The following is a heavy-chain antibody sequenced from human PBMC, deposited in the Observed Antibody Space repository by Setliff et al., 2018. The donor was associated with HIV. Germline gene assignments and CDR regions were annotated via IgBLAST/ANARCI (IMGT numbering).Heavy chain of an antibody. V-gene: IGHV3-20*04. J-gene: IGHJ4*02. CDR2: IGWNGVSI. CDR1: GFNVNKKY. D-gene: IGHD2-21*01. Sequence: GGSLRLSCAASGFNVNKKYMSWVRRAPGKGLEWVSSIGWNGVSIAYADSVKGRFTISRDNAKNSLYLQMNSLRAEDTAVYYCASPYFVVYWGQGTLVTVSS. CDR3: ASPYFVVY.